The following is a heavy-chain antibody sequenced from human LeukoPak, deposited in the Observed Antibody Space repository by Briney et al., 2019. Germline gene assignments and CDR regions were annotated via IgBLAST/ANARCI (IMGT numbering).Heavy chain of an antibody. J-gene: IGHJ6*02. V-gene: IGHV1-8*01. CDR2: MNPNSGNT. CDR3: AREPGYSYGYEGYYGMDV. D-gene: IGHD5-18*01. Sequence: ASVKVSCKASGYTFTSYDINWVRQATGQGLEWMGWMNPNSGNTGYAQKFQGRVTMTRNTSISTAYMELSSLRSEDTAVYYCAREPGYSYGYEGYYGMDVWGQGTTVTVSS. CDR1: GYTFTSYD.